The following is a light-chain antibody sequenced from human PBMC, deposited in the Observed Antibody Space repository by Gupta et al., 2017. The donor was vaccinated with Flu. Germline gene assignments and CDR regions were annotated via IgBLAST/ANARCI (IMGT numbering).Light chain of an antibody. J-gene: IGLJ3*02. CDR2: ATD. CDR1: YGSVYPVYY. V-gene: IGLV8-61*01. CDR3: ALSIGSGSWV. Sequence: QTVVTQASSFSVSPGGTVTLTCGLSYGSVYPVYYPSCYQQTPGQAPRTLVYATDMRSSGVPGRSSGSILGNKSALTFTGAQADDESYYCYALSIGSGSWVFGGGTKLTVL.